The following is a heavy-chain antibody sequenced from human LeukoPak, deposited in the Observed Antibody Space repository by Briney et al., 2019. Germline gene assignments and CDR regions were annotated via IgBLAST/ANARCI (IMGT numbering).Heavy chain of an antibody. CDR2: IYYSGST. CDR1: GGSISSHY. J-gene: IGHJ6*03. CDR3: AREATSDYYYYMDV. Sequence: SETLSLTCTVSGGSISSHYWGWIRQPPGKGLEWIGYIYYSGSTNYNPSLKSRVTISVDTSKNQFSLKLSSVTAADTAVYYCAREATSDYYYYMDVWGKGTTVTVSS. V-gene: IGHV4-59*11. D-gene: IGHD5-12*01.